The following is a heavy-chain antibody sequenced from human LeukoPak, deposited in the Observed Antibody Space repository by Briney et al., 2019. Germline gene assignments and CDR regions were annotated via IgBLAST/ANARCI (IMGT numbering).Heavy chain of an antibody. Sequence: GASVTVSCKASGGTFSSYAISWVRQAPGQGLEWMGGIIPIFGTANYAQKFQGRVTITADESTSTAYMELSSLRSEDTAVYYCARDLAAPYFDYWGQGTLVTVSS. V-gene: IGHV1-69*13. J-gene: IGHJ4*02. CDR3: ARDLAAPYFDY. D-gene: IGHD2-15*01. CDR2: IIPIFGTA. CDR1: GGTFSSYA.